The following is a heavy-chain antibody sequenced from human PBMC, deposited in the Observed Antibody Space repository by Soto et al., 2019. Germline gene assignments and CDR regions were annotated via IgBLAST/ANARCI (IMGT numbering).Heavy chain of an antibody. V-gene: IGHV3-66*01. Sequence: EVQLVESGGGLVQPGGSLRLSCAASGFTVSSNYMSWVRQAPGKGLEWVSVIYSGGSTYYADSVKGRFTISRDNSKNTLYLQMNSLRAEDTAVYYCARDRRGGGENPDAFDIWGQGTMVTVSS. CDR2: IYSGGST. J-gene: IGHJ3*02. CDR1: GFTVSSNY. D-gene: IGHD3-16*01. CDR3: ARDRRGGGENPDAFDI.